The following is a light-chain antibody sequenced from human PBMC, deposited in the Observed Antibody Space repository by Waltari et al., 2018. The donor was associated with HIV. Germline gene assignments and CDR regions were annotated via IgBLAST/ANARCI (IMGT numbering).Light chain of an antibody. CDR2: DDS. CDR3: QVWDSRKVV. J-gene: IGLJ2*01. V-gene: IGLV3-21*02. Sequence: SYVLTQPPSVSVAPGQTARITCGGNNIGSKSVHWYQQKPGQAPVLVVYDDSDRPSGSPERFSGSNSGNTATLTISRVEAGDEADYYCQVWDSRKVVVGGGTKLTVL. CDR1: NIGSKS.